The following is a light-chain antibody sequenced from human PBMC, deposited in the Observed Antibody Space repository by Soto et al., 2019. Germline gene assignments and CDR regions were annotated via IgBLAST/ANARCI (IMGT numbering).Light chain of an antibody. CDR3: QTWVTGIVV. Sequence: QPVLTQSPSASASLGASVKLTCTLSSGHSSYAIAWHQQQPEKGPRYLMNLNIDGSHSKGDGIPDRFSGSSSGAERYLTISSRQSEDEADYYCQTWVTGIVVFGGGTKLTVL. CDR2: LNIDGSH. CDR1: SGHSSYA. V-gene: IGLV4-69*01. J-gene: IGLJ2*01.